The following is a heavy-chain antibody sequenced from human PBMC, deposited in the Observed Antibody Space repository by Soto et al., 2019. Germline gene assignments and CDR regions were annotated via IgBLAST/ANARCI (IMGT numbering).Heavy chain of an antibody. CDR1: GYTFTNYD. J-gene: IGHJ6*02. CDR3: ARGYYYGSGRPTPGGMDV. Sequence: QVHLVQSGAEVKKPGASVKVSCKASGYTFTNYDINWVRQAPGQGLEWMGWISTYTGNTNYAQKIQGRVTMTKDTSTSTAYVERRSLRSDDTAVYYCARGYYYGSGRPTPGGMDVWGQGTTVTVSS. D-gene: IGHD3-10*01. V-gene: IGHV1-18*01. CDR2: ISTYTGNT.